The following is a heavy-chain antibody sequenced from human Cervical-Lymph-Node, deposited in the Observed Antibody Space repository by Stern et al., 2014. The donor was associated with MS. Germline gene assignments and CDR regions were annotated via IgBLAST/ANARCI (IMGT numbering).Heavy chain of an antibody. CDR1: GGSIGRYY. CDR3: TRDGRSSLSEYFQT. D-gene: IGHD6-6*01. V-gene: IGHV4-59*01. J-gene: IGHJ1*01. Sequence: VQLVESGPGLVKPSETLSLTCTVSGGSIGRYYWSWVRQPPGKSLEWIGYIYHNGNTNYTPSLKSRVSMSVDTSKNQFSLNLTSVTAADTAVYYCTRDGRSSLSEYFQTWGQGSLVTVSS. CDR2: IYHNGNT.